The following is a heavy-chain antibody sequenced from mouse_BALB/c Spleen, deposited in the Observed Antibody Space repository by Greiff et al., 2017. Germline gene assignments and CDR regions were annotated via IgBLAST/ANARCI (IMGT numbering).Heavy chain of an antibody. CDR3: LITTATSAY. CDR1: GFSLTSYG. D-gene: IGHD1-2*01. J-gene: IGHJ3*01. CDR2: IWSGGST. V-gene: IGHV2-4-1*01. Sequence: VKLVESGPGLVQPSQSLSITCTVSGFSLTSYGVHWVRQSPGKGLEWLGVIWSGGSTDYNAAFISRLSISKDNSKSQVFFKMNSLQADDTAIYYSLITTATSAYWGQGTLVTVSA.